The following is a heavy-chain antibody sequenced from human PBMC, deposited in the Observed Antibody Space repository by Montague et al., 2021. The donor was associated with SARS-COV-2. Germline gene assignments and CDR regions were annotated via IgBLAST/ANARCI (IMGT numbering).Heavy chain of an antibody. CDR3: AMRGGALDAFDI. CDR2: IYYSGST. J-gene: IGHJ3*02. Sequence: SETLSLTCTVSGGSIRTSSYYWGWIRQPPGKGLDWIGSIYYSGSTYYNPSLKSRVTISVDTSKNQFSLKLSSVTAADTAVYYCAMRGGALDAFDIWGQVTMVNVSA. CDR1: GGSIRTSSYY. D-gene: IGHD4-17*01. V-gene: IGHV4-39*01.